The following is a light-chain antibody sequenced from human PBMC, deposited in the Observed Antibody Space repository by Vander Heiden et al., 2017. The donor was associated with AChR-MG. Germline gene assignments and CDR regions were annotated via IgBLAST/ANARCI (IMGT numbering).Light chain of an antibody. J-gene: IGLJ3*02. CDR2: YNS. CDR1: SSNIGRNT. V-gene: IGLV1-44*01. CDR3: AVWDDSLNGLE. Sequence: QSVLTQPPSASGAPGQRVAISCSGSSSNIGRNTVNWYQKLPGTAPKLLSHYNSQRPSGVPDRFSGSKSGTSASLAISGLQSEDEADYYCAVWDDSLNGLEFGGGTKLTVL.